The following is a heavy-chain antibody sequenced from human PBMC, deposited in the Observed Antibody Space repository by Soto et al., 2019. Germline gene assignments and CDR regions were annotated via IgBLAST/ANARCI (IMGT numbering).Heavy chain of an antibody. CDR1: GYTFTSYG. Sequence: ASVKVSCKASGYTFTSYGISWVRQAPGQGLEWMGWISAYNGNTNYAQKLQGRVTMTTDTSTSTAYMELRSLRSDDTAVYCCARTDRIAAAGTRYYFDYWGQGTLVTVSS. CDR3: ARTDRIAAAGTRYYFDY. J-gene: IGHJ4*02. V-gene: IGHV1-18*01. D-gene: IGHD6-13*01. CDR2: ISAYNGNT.